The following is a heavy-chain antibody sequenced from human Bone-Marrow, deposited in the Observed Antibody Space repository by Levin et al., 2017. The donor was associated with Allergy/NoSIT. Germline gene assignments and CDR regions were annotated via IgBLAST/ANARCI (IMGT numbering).Heavy chain of an antibody. CDR3: TTDENFSPFED. Sequence: GESLKISCEGSGFPFSHAWMSWVRQAPGKGLEWVGRIKALSDGGTTEYSAPVKGRFTISRDDSEQRVFLQMNSLTMEDTAVYYCTTDENFSPFEDWGHGTLVAVSS. V-gene: IGHV3-15*01. J-gene: IGHJ4*01. D-gene: IGHD3-3*01. CDR1: GFPFSHAW. CDR2: IKALSDGGTT.